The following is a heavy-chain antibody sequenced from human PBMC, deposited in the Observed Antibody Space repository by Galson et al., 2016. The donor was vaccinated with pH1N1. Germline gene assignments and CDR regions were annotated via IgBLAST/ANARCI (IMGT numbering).Heavy chain of an antibody. V-gene: IGHV1-46*01. Sequence: SVKVSCKASGYTFPNYFMHWVRQAPGQGLEWMGVINPSGGETTYAQKFQGRVTMTRDRSTSTVYMELSSLRSGDTDVYYCARKICTSYSCVFGYWGQGTLASVTS. CDR3: ARKICTSYSCVFGY. CDR2: INPSGGET. D-gene: IGHD2-8*01. CDR1: GYTFPNYF. J-gene: IGHJ4*02.